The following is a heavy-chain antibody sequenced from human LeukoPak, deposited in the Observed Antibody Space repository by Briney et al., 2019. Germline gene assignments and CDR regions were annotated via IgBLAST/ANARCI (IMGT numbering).Heavy chain of an antibody. V-gene: IGHV3-74*01. J-gene: IGHJ3*02. D-gene: IGHD3-22*01. CDR2: INSDGSST. Sequence: GGSLRLSCAASGFTFSSYWMHWVRQASGKGLVWVSRINSDGSSTSYADSVKGRFTISRDNAKNTLYLQMNSLRAEDTAVYYCARGYDSSGHYTLSGAFDIWGQGTMVTVSS. CDR3: ARGYDSSGHYTLSGAFDI. CDR1: GFTFSSYW.